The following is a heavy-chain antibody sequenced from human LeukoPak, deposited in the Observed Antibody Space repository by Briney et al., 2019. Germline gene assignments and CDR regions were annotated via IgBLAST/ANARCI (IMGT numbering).Heavy chain of an antibody. J-gene: IGHJ4*02. CDR2: ISTDGSST. CDR1: GFTFSSYW. D-gene: IGHD6-6*01. Sequence: PGGSLRLSCAASGFTFSSYWMHWVRQAPGKGLVWVSHISTDGSSTTYADSVKGRLTISRDNAKNTLYLQMNSLRAEDTAVYYCARSGGRSSLGYWGQGTLVTVSS. CDR3: ARSGGRSSLGY. V-gene: IGHV3-74*01.